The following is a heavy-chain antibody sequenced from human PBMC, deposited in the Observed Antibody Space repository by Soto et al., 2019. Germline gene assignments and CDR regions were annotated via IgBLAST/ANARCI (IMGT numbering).Heavy chain of an antibody. CDR3: ARSDYYDSSGYYSDFDY. Sequence: PGGSLRLSCAASGFTFSSYGMHWVRQAPGKGLEWVAVIWYDGSNKYYADSVKGRFTISRDNSKNTLYLQMNSLRAEDTAVYYCARSDYYDSSGYYSDFDYWGQGTLVTVSS. J-gene: IGHJ4*02. CDR1: GFTFSSYG. CDR2: IWYDGSNK. D-gene: IGHD3-22*01. V-gene: IGHV3-33*01.